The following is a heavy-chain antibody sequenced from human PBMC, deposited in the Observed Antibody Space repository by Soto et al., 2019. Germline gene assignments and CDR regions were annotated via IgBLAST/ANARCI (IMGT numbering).Heavy chain of an antibody. CDR1: GGSISSYY. D-gene: IGHD3-10*01. Sequence: PSETLSLTCTVSGGSISSYYWSWIRQPPGKGLEWIGYIYYSGSTNYNPSLKSRVTISVDTSKNQFSLKLSSVTAADTAVYYCARWKTTMVRDYYYRMDVWGQGTTVTVSS. V-gene: IGHV4-59*01. CDR3: ARWKTTMVRDYYYRMDV. J-gene: IGHJ6*02. CDR2: IYYSGST.